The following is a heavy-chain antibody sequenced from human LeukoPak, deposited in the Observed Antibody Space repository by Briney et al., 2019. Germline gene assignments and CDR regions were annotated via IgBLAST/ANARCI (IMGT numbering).Heavy chain of an antibody. Sequence: PGGSLRLFCAASGFIVSSNYMSWVRQAPGKGLEWVSSITTGGDDLYYSDSVKGRFTISRDNAKNSLFLQMNNLRAEDTAVYYCAREQWLNSWGQGTRVIVSS. CDR3: AREQWLNS. J-gene: IGHJ5*02. D-gene: IGHD6-19*01. CDR1: GFIVSSNY. CDR2: ITTGGDDL. V-gene: IGHV3-21*01.